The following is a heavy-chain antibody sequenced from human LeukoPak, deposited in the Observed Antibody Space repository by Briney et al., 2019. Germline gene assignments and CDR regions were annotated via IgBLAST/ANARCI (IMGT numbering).Heavy chain of an antibody. D-gene: IGHD3-9*01. CDR2: IIPIFGTA. Sequence: ASVKVSCKASGGTFSSYAISWVRQAPGQGLEWMGGIIPIFGTANYAQKFQGRVTITADESTSTAYMELSSLRSEDMAVYYCARMVDVITIYGGRPVLQNWFDPWGQGTLVTVSS. J-gene: IGHJ5*02. V-gene: IGHV1-69*01. CDR3: ARMVDVITIYGGRPVLQNWFDP. CDR1: GGTFSSYA.